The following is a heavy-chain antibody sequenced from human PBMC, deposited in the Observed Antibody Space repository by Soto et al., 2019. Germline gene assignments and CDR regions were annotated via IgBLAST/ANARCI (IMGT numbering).Heavy chain of an antibody. Sequence: QVQLQESGPGLVKPSGTLSLTCAVSGVSISSSNWWRWVRQPPGKGLEWIGGIDHSGSTKYNPSLKGRVTISVNKYKNQYSLKLRSVTAADTAVYYCAGAVLGDSSSRKERADAFDIWGQGTMVTVSS. J-gene: IGHJ3*02. CDR2: IDHSGST. CDR1: GVSISSSNW. D-gene: IGHD6-13*01. CDR3: AGAVLGDSSSRKERADAFDI. V-gene: IGHV4-4*02.